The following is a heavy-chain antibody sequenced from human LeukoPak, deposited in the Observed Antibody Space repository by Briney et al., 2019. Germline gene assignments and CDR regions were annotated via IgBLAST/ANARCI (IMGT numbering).Heavy chain of an antibody. CDR3: ARGSSGSPLAD. V-gene: IGHV3-53*01. CDR2: TYSGGGT. J-gene: IGHJ4*02. Sequence: GSLRLSCAASGFSVSSNYMSWVRQAPGKGLEGVSVTYSGGGTYYADSVKGRFTISTDNSKNTLYLQMNSLRAEDTAVYYCARGSSGSPLADWGQGTLVTVSS. D-gene: IGHD3-10*01. CDR1: GFSVSSNY.